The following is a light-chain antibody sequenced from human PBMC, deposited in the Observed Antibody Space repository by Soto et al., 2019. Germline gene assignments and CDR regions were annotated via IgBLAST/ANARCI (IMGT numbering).Light chain of an antibody. CDR2: STN. Sequence: QAVVTQEPSFSVSPGGTVTLTCGLSSGSVSSSYYPSWYQQTPGQAPRTLIYSTNSRSSGAPDRFSGAILGNKAALTITGAQADDEANYYCMLHVGSGISVFGGGTKVTVL. V-gene: IGLV8-61*01. CDR3: MLHVGSGISV. CDR1: SGSVSSSYY. J-gene: IGLJ2*01.